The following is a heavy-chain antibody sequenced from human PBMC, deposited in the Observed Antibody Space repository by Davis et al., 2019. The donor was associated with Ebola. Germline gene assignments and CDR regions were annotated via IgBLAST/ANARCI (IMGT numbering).Heavy chain of an antibody. J-gene: IGHJ4*02. CDR2: TYYRSKWYT. CDR1: GDSVST. CDR3: ARSQAVAGFDY. D-gene: IGHD6-19*01. Sequence: SQTLSLTCAISGDSVSTRQSPSRGLEWLGRTYYRSKWYTDYAVSVKSRITINPDTSKNQFSLQLNSVTPEDTAVYYCARSQAVAGFDYWGQGTLVTVSS. V-gene: IGHV6-1*01.